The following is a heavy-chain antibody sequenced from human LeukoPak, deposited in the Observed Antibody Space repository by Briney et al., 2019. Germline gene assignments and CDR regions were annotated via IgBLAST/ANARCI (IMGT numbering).Heavy chain of an antibody. J-gene: IGHJ4*02. CDR2: ISYHGKNK. Sequence: HGGSLRLSCGASGFIFNTSAMHWVRQAPGKGLEWVAVISYHGKNKYYAESVRGRFTISRDNSKSTLFLQMNSLSTEDTAVYYCARDFDYWGQGTLVTVSS. V-gene: IGHV3-30*04. CDR1: GFIFNTSA. CDR3: ARDFDY.